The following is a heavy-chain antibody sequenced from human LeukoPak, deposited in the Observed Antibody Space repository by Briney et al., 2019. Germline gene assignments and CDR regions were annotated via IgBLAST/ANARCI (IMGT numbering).Heavy chain of an antibody. Sequence: PSETLSLTCAVYGGSFSGYYWSWIRQPPGKGLEWIGEINHSGSTNYNPSLKSRVTISVDTSKNQSSLKLSSVTAADTAVYYCARWGYDSSGYYSGYSDYWGQGTLVTVSS. J-gene: IGHJ4*02. D-gene: IGHD3-22*01. CDR3: ARWGYDSSGYYSGYSDY. V-gene: IGHV4-34*01. CDR2: INHSGST. CDR1: GGSFSGYY.